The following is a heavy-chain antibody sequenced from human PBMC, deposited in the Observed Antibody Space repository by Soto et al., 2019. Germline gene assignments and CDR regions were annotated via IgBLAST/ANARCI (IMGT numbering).Heavy chain of an antibody. CDR1: GGSISSYY. Sequence: QVQLQESGPGLVKPSETRSLTCTVSGGSISSYYWGWIRQPPGKGLEWIGYSYYTGSTNYNPSLKSRVTISVDTSKNQFSLKLSSVTAAHTAVYYCARGWGGHFPYWGQGTLVTVSS. J-gene: IGHJ4*02. V-gene: IGHV4-59*01. CDR3: ARGWGGHFPY. D-gene: IGHD2-21*02. CDR2: SYYTGST.